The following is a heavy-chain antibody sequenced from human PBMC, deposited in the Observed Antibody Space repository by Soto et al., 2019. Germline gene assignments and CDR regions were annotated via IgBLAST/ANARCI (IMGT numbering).Heavy chain of an antibody. CDR3: AKSRELTYSGSYSGSAGWFDP. V-gene: IGHV3-23*01. J-gene: IGHJ5*02. Sequence: EVQLLESGGGLVQPGGSLRLSCAASGFTFSSYAMSWVRQAPGKGLEWVSAISGSGGSTYYADSVKGRFTISRDNSKNTLYLQMNSLRAEDTAVYYCAKSRELTYSGSYSGSAGWFDPWGQGTLVTVSS. CDR1: GFTFSSYA. CDR2: ISGSGGST. D-gene: IGHD1-26*01.